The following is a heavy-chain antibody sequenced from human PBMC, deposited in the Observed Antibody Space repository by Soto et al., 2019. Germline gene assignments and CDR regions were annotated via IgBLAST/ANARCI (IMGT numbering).Heavy chain of an antibody. D-gene: IGHD4-4*01. Sequence: SETLSLTCTVSGGSISSYYWSWIRQPPGKGLEWIGYIYYSGSTNYNPSLKSRVTISVDTSKNQFSLKLSSVTAADTAVYYCGGGVTTKYYGMDVWGQGTTVTVSS. J-gene: IGHJ6*02. CDR2: IYYSGST. CDR3: GGGVTTKYYGMDV. V-gene: IGHV4-59*01. CDR1: GGSISSYY.